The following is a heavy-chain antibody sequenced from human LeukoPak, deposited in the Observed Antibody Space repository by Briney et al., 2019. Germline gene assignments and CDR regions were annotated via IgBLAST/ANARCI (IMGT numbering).Heavy chain of an antibody. CDR2: ISSSSSYI. CDR3: ARDPPGYSYGLAEIFDY. CDR1: GFTFSSYE. D-gene: IGHD5-18*01. Sequence: GGSLRLSCAASGFTFSSYEMNWVRQAPGKGLEWVSYISSSSSYIYYADSVKGRFTISRDNAKNSLYLQMNSLRAEDTAVYYCARDPPGYSYGLAEIFDYWGQGTLVTVSS. J-gene: IGHJ4*02. V-gene: IGHV3-21*05.